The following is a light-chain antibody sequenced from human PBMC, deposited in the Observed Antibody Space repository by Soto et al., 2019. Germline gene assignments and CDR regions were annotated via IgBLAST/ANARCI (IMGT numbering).Light chain of an antibody. J-gene: IGKJ2*01. CDR2: GAS. CDR1: QSVSNNY. V-gene: IGKV3-20*01. Sequence: EIVLVQSPGTLSLSPGERATLSCSASQSVSNNYLAWYQQKPGQAPRLLIYGASSRVTGVPDRCSGSGTGTDLSLTITRLEREGFGVAYCQLYGVSPRMFTFGQGTKVGVK. CDR3: QLYGVSPRMFT.